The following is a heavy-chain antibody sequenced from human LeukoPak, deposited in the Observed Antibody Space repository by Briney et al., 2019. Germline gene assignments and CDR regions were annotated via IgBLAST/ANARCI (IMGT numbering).Heavy chain of an antibody. Sequence: ATVKVYCKASGYTFTSYGISWVRQAPGQGLEWMGWISTYNGNTNYAQKFQGRVTMTTDTSTSTAYMELRSLRSDDTAVYYCAIRYNSGAQWFDPWCQGTLVTVSS. V-gene: IGHV1-18*01. CDR3: AIRYNSGAQWFDP. J-gene: IGHJ5*02. CDR2: ISTYNGNT. CDR1: GYTFTSYG. D-gene: IGHD6-19*01.